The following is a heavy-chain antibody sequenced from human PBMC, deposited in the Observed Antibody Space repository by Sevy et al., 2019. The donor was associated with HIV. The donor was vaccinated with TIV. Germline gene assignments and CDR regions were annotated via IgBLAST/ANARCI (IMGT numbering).Heavy chain of an antibody. D-gene: IGHD1-26*01. CDR3: AGENAWGRGYS. V-gene: IGHV4-59*08. CDR2: IYYNGRI. J-gene: IGHJ4*02. Sequence: SETLSLTCTVSGGSFTSHYWNWIRQPPGKGLEWIENIYYNGRINYNPSLKSRVTLSIDTSKNQFSLRRGSVTAADTAMYYCAGENAWGRGYSWGQGTLVTVSS. CDR1: GGSFTSHY.